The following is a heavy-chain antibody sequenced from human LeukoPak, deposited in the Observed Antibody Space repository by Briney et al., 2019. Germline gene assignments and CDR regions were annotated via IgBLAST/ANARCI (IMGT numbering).Heavy chain of an antibody. J-gene: IGHJ4*02. V-gene: IGHV1-2*06. D-gene: IGHD2-2*01. Sequence: ASVKVSCKASGYTFTGYHMHWVRQAPGQGLEWMGRINPNSGDTNYAQKFQGRVTMTRDTSISTAYMDLSRLRSDDTAVYYCARDYCSSISCLFDYWGQGTLVTVSS. CDR2: INPNSGDT. CDR3: ARDYCSSISCLFDY. CDR1: GYTFTGYH.